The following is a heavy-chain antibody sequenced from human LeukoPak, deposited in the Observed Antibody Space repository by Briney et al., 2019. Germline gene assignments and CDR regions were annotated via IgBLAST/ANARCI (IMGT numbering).Heavy chain of an antibody. J-gene: IGHJ6*02. CDR3: AKVRGRRAGTDYYGMDV. V-gene: IGHV3-23*01. CDR2: ISGSGGST. Sequence: GGSLRLSCAASGFTFSSYAMSWVRQAPGKGLEWVSAISGSGGSTYYADSVKGRFTISRDNSKNTLYLQMNSLRAEDTAVYYCAKVRGRRAGTDYYGMDVWGQGTTVTVSS. CDR1: GFTFSSYA. D-gene: IGHD3/OR15-3a*01.